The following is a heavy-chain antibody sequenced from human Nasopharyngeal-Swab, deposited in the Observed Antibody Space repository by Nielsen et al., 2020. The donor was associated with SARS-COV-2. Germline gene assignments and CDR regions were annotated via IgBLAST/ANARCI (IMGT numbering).Heavy chain of an antibody. Sequence: ASVKVSCKASGYTFTSYYMHWVRQAPGQGLEWMGIINPSGGSTSYAQKFQGRVTMTRDTSTSTVYMELSSLRSEDTAVNYCARAFSSWYVMQASDYFDYWGQGTLVTVSS. CDR2: INPSGGST. D-gene: IGHD6-13*01. V-gene: IGHV1-46*01. CDR1: GYTFTSYY. J-gene: IGHJ4*02. CDR3: ARAFSSWYVMQASDYFDY.